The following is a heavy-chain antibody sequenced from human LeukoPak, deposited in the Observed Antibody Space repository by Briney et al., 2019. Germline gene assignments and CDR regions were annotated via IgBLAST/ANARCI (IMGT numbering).Heavy chain of an antibody. CDR2: IYHSGGT. Sequence: SETLSLTCAVSGYSISSGYYWGWIRQPPGKGLEWIGSIYHSGGTYYNPSLKSRVTISVDTSKNQFSLKLSSVTAADTAVYYCARRSQYYDFWSGYYGDYFDYWGQGTLVTVSS. D-gene: IGHD3-3*01. CDR3: ARRSQYYDFWSGYYGDYFDY. V-gene: IGHV4-38-2*01. CDR1: GYSISSGYY. J-gene: IGHJ4*02.